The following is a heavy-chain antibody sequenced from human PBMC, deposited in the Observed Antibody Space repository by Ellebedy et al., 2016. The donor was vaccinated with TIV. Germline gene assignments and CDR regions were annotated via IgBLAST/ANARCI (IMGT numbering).Heavy chain of an antibody. Sequence: SETLSLTXTVSGASIRNSSFSWGWIRQSPGKGLESIGSPYYSGRTYFNPSLKSRVTISVDTAKNQFSLNLSSVTAADTALYYCTGSIVVVPAAFDFWGQGVLVTVAS. J-gene: IGHJ4*02. D-gene: IGHD2-2*01. CDR3: TGSIVVVPAAFDF. CDR2: PYYSGRT. V-gene: IGHV4-39*01. CDR1: GASIRNSSFS.